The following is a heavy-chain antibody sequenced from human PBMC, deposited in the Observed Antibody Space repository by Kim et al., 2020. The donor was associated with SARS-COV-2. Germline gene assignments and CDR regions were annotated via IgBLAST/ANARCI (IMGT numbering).Heavy chain of an antibody. CDR3: APEGIAVAGTGGGYGMDV. V-gene: IGHV1-46*01. CDR1: GYTFTSYY. CDR2: INPSGGST. Sequence: ASVKVSCKASGYTFTSYYMHWVRQAPGQGLEWMGIINPSGGSTSYAQKFQGRVTMTRDTSTSTVYMELSSLRSEDTAVYYCAPEGIAVAGTGGGYGMDVWGQGTTVTVSS. J-gene: IGHJ6*02. D-gene: IGHD6-19*01.